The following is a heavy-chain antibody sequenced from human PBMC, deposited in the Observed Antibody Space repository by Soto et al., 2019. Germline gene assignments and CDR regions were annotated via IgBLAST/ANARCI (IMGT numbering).Heavy chain of an antibody. V-gene: IGHV4-39*01. CDR3: ARQRPSFDY. CDR2: ISYSGST. CDR1: GVSISSSTYY. Sequence: QLQLQESGPGLVKPSETLSLTCTVSGVSISSSTYYWGWIRQPPGKGLEWIGSISYSGSTYYNPSLRSRATIPVDTAKNQFSLNLTAVTAADTPVYYCARQRPSFDYWGQGTLVTVSS. J-gene: IGHJ4*02.